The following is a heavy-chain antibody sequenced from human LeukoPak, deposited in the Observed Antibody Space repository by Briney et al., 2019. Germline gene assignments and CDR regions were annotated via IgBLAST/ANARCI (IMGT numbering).Heavy chain of an antibody. CDR2: INHSGTT. J-gene: IGHJ4*02. CDR3: ARQGHCSGADCYGSFDY. V-gene: IGHV4-34*01. Sequence: PSETLSLTCAVYGGSFSGYYWSWIRQPPGKGLEWIGEINHSGTTNHNPSLKSRVTISVDTSENQFSLKVNSVTAADTAVYFCARQGHCSGADCYGSFDYWDQGTLVTVSS. CDR1: GGSFSGYY. D-gene: IGHD2-21*01.